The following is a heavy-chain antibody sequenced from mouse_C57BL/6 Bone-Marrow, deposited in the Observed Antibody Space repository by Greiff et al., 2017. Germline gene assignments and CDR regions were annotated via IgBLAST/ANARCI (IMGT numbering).Heavy chain of an antibody. D-gene: IGHD1-1*01. CDR1: GYTFTSYW. CDR2: IHPNSGST. Sequence: QVQLQQPGAELVKPGASVKLSCKASGYTFTSYWMHWVKQRPGQGLEWIGMIHPNSGSTNYNEKFKSKATLTVDKSSSTAYMQLSSLTSEDSAVYYCARRTPYYYGSSPYYYAMDYWGQGTSVPVSS. CDR3: ARRTPYYYGSSPYYYAMDY. J-gene: IGHJ4*01. V-gene: IGHV1-64*01.